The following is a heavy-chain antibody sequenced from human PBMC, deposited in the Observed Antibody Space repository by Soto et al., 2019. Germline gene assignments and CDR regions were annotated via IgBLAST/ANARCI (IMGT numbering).Heavy chain of an antibody. CDR2: ISYDGSNK. CDR3: ARDLWWSVLTCGGMDV. CDR1: GFTFSSYA. J-gene: IGHJ6*02. V-gene: IGHV3-30-3*01. Sequence: GGSLSLSCAASGFTFSSYAMHWVRQAPGKGLEWVAVISYDGSNKYYADSVKGRFTISRDNSKNTLYLQMNSLRAEDTAVYYCARDLWWSVLTCGGMDVWGQGTTVTVSS. D-gene: IGHD3-16*01.